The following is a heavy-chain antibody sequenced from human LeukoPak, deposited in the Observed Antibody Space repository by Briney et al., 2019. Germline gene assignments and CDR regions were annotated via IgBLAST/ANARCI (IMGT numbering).Heavy chain of an antibody. V-gene: IGHV4-61*02. CDR2: IYTSGST. J-gene: IGHJ5*02. D-gene: IGHD6-13*01. CDR1: GGSISSGSYY. CDR3: ARSPGIAAAGTSNWFDP. Sequence: SETLSLTCTVSGGSISSGSYYWSWIRQPAGKGLEWIGRIYTSGSTNYNPSLKSRVTISVDTSKNQFSLKLSSVPAADTAVYYCARSPGIAAAGTSNWFDPWGQGTLVTVSS.